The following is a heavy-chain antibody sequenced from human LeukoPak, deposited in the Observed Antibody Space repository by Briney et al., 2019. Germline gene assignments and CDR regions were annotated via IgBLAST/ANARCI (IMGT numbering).Heavy chain of an antibody. CDR2: ISGSGGST. D-gene: IGHD2-8*01. CDR1: GFTFSSYA. V-gene: IGHV3-23*01. J-gene: IGHJ4*02. Sequence: AGGSLRLSCAASGFTFSSYAVSWVRQAPGKGLEWVSAISGSGGSTYYADSVKGRFTISRDNSKNTLYLQMNSLRAEDTAVYYCAKDPRRKVYYFDYWGQGTLVTVSS. CDR3: AKDPRRKVYYFDY.